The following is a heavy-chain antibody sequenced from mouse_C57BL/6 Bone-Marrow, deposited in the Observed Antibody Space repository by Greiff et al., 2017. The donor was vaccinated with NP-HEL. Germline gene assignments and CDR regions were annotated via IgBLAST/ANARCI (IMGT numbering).Heavy chain of an antibody. V-gene: IGHV1-74*01. Sequence: QVQLKQPGAELVKPGASVKVSCKASGYTFTSYWMHWVKQRPGQGLEWIGRIHPSDSDTNYNQKFKGKATLTVDKSSSTAYMQLSSLTSEDSAVYYCARNDGYYFPMDYWGQGTSVTVSS. J-gene: IGHJ4*01. CDR2: IHPSDSDT. CDR1: GYTFTSYW. D-gene: IGHD2-3*01. CDR3: ARNDGYYFPMDY.